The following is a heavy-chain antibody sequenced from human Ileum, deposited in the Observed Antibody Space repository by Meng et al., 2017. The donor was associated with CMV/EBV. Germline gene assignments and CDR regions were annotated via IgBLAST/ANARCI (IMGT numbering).Heavy chain of an antibody. CDR2: ISWNGGTT. Sequence: GESLKISCAASGYTFDDYAMSWVRQAPGRGLEWVAGISWNGGTTVYVDSVRGRFIISRDNAKNSLYLEMNSLRAEDTALYHCARDRSGDGRHYYDYGMDVWGQGTTVTVSS. V-gene: IGHV3-20*01. CDR1: GYTFDDYA. D-gene: IGHD3-16*01. CDR3: ARDRSGDGRHYYDYGMDV. J-gene: IGHJ6*02.